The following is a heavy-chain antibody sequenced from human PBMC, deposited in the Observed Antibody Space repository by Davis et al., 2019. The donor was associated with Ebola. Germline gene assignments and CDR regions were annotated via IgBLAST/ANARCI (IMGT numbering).Heavy chain of an antibody. J-gene: IGHJ4*02. CDR3: ARGPSTGNSFTY. V-gene: IGHV3-7*01. D-gene: IGHD6-13*01. Sequence: GESLKISCAASGFTFSSYAMSWVRQAPGKGLEWVANIKQDESEKYYVDSVKGRFTISRDNAKNSVYLQMNSLRAEDTAVYYCARGPSTGNSFTYWGQGTLVTVSS. CDR1: GFTFSSYA. CDR2: IKQDESEK.